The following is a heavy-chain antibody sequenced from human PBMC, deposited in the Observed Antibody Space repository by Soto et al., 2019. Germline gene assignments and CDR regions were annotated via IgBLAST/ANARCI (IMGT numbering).Heavy chain of an antibody. D-gene: IGHD3-9*01. V-gene: IGHV4-39*01. CDR1: GDSITSNSYF. Sequence: SETLSLTCTVSGDSITSNSYFWAWIRQPPGKGLEWIGSIYYSGTTYYNPSLKSRVTISVDRSKNQFSLKLSSVTAADTAVYYCTTRAYDILRDYWGQGTLVTVSS. CDR2: IYYSGTT. J-gene: IGHJ4*02. CDR3: TTRAYDILRDY.